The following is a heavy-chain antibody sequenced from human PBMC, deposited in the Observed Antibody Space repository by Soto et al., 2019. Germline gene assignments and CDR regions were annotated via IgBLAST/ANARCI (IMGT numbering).Heavy chain of an antibody. V-gene: IGHV3-74*01. J-gene: IGHJ4*02. D-gene: IGHD1-1*01. Sequence: EVQLVESGGGLVQPGGSLRLSCAASGFTFNSYWMHWVRQAPGKGLVWVSRIDSDGSSTSYADSVKGRFTISRDNAKNTLYLQINSLGADDSAVYYCVKGGTYFDYWGQGTLVTVSS. CDR2: IDSDGSST. CDR1: GFTFNSYW. CDR3: VKGGTYFDY.